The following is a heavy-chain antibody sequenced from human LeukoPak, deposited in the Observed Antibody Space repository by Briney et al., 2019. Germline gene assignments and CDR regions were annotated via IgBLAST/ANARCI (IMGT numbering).Heavy chain of an antibody. CDR2: IKSDGKT. J-gene: IGHJ1*01. CDR3: ARAPSEIGGYYPEYFRH. CDR1: GFTFSKYW. V-gene: IGHV3-74*01. Sequence: PGGSLRLSCAASGFTFSKYWMHWVRQAPGKGLVWVSRIKSDGKTNYADSVKGRFTISRDNAKNTVSLQMNSLRAEDTGVYYCARAPSEIGGYYPEYFRHWGQGTLVTVSS. D-gene: IGHD3-22*01.